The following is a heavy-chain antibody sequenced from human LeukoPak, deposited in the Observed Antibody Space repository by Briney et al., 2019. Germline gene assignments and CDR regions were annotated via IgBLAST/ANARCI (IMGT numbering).Heavy chain of an antibody. V-gene: IGHV4-59*08. Sequence: KPSETLSLTCTVSGGSISSYYWSWIRQPPGKGLEWIGYIYYSGSTNYNPSLKSRVSISVDTSKNQFSLKVSSVTAEDTAVHYCARAVSRDGYNYPTQADFWGQGTLVTVSS. J-gene: IGHJ4*02. CDR1: GGSISSYY. CDR2: IYYSGST. D-gene: IGHD5-24*01. CDR3: ARAVSRDGYNYPTQADF.